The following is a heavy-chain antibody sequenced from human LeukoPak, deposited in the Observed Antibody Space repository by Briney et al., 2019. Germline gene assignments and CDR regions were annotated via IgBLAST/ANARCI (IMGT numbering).Heavy chain of an antibody. CDR3: ARGLVPAAMLNLFDP. D-gene: IGHD2-2*01. J-gene: IGHJ5*02. CDR1: GGAISSYY. Sequence: SETLSLTCTVSGGAISSYYWSWIRQPPGKRLEWIGYSYYSGSTNYNPSLKSRVTISVDTSKNQFSLKLVSVTAADTAVYYCARGLVPAAMLNLFDPWGQGTLVTVSS. CDR2: SYYSGST. V-gene: IGHV4-59*01.